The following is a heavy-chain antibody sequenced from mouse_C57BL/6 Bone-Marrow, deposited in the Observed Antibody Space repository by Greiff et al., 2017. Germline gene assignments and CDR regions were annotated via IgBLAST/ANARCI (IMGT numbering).Heavy chain of an antibody. CDR2: IDPDNGDT. CDR3: TTVVHY. Sequence: EVQLQQSGAELVRPGASVKLSCTASGFNIKDYYMHWVKQRPEQGLEWIGRIDPDNGDTEYASKFQGKATITADTSSNTAYLQLSSLTSEDTAVYYCTTVVHYWGQGTTLTVSS. D-gene: IGHD1-1*01. V-gene: IGHV14-4*01. J-gene: IGHJ2*01. CDR1: GFNIKDYY.